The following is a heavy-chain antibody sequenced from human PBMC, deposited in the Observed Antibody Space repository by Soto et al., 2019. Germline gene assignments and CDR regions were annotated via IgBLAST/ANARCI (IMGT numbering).Heavy chain of an antibody. D-gene: IGHD6-13*01. CDR1: XDSVSSNSAA. J-gene: IGHJ6*03. V-gene: IGHV6-1*01. CDR3: ARMGAAAGIISYYYYYMDV. CDR2: TYYRSKWYN. Sequence: PSQTLSLTCAISXDSVSSNSAAWNWIRQSPSRGLEWLGRTYYRSKWYNDYAVSVKSRITINPDTSKNQFSLQLNSVTPEDTAVYYCARMGAAAGIISYYYYYMDVWGKGTTVTVSS.